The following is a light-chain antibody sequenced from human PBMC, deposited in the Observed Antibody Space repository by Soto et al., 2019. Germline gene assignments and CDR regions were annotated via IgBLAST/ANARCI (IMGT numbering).Light chain of an antibody. CDR2: DAS. J-gene: IGKJ3*01. CDR3: QLRSNWLFT. CDR1: QSVGFY. V-gene: IGKV3-11*01. Sequence: PGERATLSCRASQSVGFYLAWYQQKPGQAPRLLISDASYRATGIPDRFSGSGSGTEFTLTISSLEPEDFAVYYCQLRSNWLFTFGPGTKGDFQ.